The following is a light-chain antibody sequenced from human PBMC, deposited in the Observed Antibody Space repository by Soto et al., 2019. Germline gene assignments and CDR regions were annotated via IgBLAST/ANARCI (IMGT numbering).Light chain of an antibody. V-gene: IGKV3-15*01. CDR2: SAS. Sequence: EVVMTQSPTTLSVSPGARVPLSCRASQSVDSNLAWYQQKPGQAPRLLIYSASTRATGIPARFSGSGSGTEFTLTISSLQSEDFAVYYCQQYNKWPLTFGQGTKVDIK. J-gene: IGKJ1*01. CDR1: QSVDSN. CDR3: QQYNKWPLT.